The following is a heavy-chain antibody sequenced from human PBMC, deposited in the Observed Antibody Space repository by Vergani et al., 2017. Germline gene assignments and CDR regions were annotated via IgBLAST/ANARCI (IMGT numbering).Heavy chain of an antibody. D-gene: IGHD5-18*01. CDR1: GGSISRYY. V-gene: IGHV4-39*01. J-gene: IGHJ6*03. Sequence: QVQLQESGPGLVKPSETLSLTCTVSGGSISRYYWGWIRQPPGKGLEWIGSIYYSGSTYYNPSLKSRVTISVDTSKNQFSLKLSSVTAADTAVYYCARRLVDTAMVTPTYYMDVWGKGTTVTVSS. CDR2: IYYSGST. CDR3: ARRLVDTAMVTPTYYMDV.